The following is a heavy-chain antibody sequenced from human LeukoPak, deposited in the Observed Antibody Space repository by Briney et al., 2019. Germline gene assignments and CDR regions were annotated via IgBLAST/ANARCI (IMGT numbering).Heavy chain of an antibody. V-gene: IGHV4-30-4*01. CDR3: AREGLGDYVWGSYRHNWFDP. CDR1: GVSISSGDYY. D-gene: IGHD3-16*02. Sequence: SETLSLTCTVSGVSISSGDYYWSWIRQPPGKGLEWIGYIYYSGSTYYNPSLKSRVTISVDTSKNQFSLKLSSVTAADTAVYYCAREGLGDYVWGSYRHNWFDPWGQGTLVTVSS. J-gene: IGHJ5*02. CDR2: IYYSGST.